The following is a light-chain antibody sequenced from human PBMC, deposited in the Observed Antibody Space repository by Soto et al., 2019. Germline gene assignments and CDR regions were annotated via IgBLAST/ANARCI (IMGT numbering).Light chain of an antibody. V-gene: IGKV1-8*01. CDR1: QGISSY. CDR3: QQYYTYPYT. J-gene: IGKJ2*01. CDR2: AAS. Sequence: AIRMTQSPSSLSASTGDRVTITCRASQGISSYLAWYQQKPGKAPKLLIYAASTLQSGVPSRFIGSGSGTDFTLTISCLQSEDFATYYCQQYYTYPYTFGQGTNLDIK.